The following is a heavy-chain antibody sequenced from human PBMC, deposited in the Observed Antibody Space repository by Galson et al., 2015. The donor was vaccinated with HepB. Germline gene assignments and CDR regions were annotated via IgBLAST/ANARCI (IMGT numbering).Heavy chain of an antibody. Sequence: ETLSLTCAVYGGSFSGYYWSWIRQPPGKGLEWIGEINHSGSTNYNPSLKSRVTISVDTSKNQFSLKLSSVTAADTAVYYCARGLRFLEWLYYFDYWGQGTLVTVSS. J-gene: IGHJ4*02. CDR2: INHSGST. D-gene: IGHD3-3*01. CDR1: GGSFSGYY. V-gene: IGHV4-34*01. CDR3: ARGLRFLEWLYYFDY.